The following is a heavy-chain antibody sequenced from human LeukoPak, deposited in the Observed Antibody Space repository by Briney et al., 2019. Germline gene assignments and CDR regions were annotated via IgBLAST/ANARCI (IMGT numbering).Heavy chain of an antibody. D-gene: IGHD3-22*01. Sequence: SETLSLTCTVSGYSISSGYYWGWIRQPPGKGLEWIGSIYHSGSTYYNPSLKSRVTISVDTSKNQFSLKLSSVTAADTAVYYCARGNYYDSSGPDVYYYYYYMDVWGKGTTVTVSS. CDR1: GYSISSGYY. J-gene: IGHJ6*03. V-gene: IGHV4-38-2*02. CDR2: IYHSGST. CDR3: ARGNYYDSSGPDVYYYYYYMDV.